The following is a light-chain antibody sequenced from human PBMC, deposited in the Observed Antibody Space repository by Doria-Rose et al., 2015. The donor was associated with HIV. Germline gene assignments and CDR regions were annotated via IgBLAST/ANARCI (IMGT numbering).Light chain of an antibody. Sequence: EIVMTQSPGTLSLSPGERATLSCRASQRVKSSYLAWYQQKPGQAHRLLIYDASTRATGIPDRFSGSGSGTDFTLTISRLEPEDVAVYYCQQYGTSRGTFGQGTRLEIK. CDR2: DAS. V-gene: IGKV3-20*01. J-gene: IGKJ5*01. CDR1: QRVKSSY. CDR3: QQYGTSRGT.